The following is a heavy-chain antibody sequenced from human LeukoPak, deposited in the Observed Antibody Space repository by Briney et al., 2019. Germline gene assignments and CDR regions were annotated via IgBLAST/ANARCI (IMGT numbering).Heavy chain of an antibody. CDR2: IYYSGST. Sequence: SETLSLTCTVSGGSLSSYYWGWIRQPPGKGLEWIGYIYYSGSTNYNPSLKSRVTISVDTSKNQFSLKLSSVTAADTAVYYCARWGLTTVTRALDYWGQGTLVTVSS. V-gene: IGHV4-59*08. J-gene: IGHJ4*02. CDR1: GGSLSSYY. D-gene: IGHD4-17*01. CDR3: ARWGLTTVTRALDY.